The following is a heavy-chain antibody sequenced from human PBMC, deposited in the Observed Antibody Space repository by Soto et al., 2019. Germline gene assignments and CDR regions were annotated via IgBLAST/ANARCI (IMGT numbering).Heavy chain of an antibody. V-gene: IGHV3-21*01. J-gene: IGHJ4*02. Sequence: GGSLRLSCAASGFTFSSYSMNWVRQAPGKGLEWVSSISSSSSYIYYADSVKGRFTISRDNAKNSLYLQMNSLRAEDTAVYYCARYSGYSYGPPDYWGQGTLVTVSS. D-gene: IGHD5-18*01. CDR1: GFTFSSYS. CDR3: ARYSGYSYGPPDY. CDR2: ISSSSSYI.